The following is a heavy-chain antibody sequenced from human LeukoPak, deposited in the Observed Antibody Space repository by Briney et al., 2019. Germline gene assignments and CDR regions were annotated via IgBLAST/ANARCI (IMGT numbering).Heavy chain of an antibody. V-gene: IGHV1-69*13. D-gene: IGHD6-13*01. CDR3: AAEGSSSWYKDYYYGMDV. Sequence: ASVKVSCKASGGTFSSYAISWVRQAPGQGLEWMGGIIPIFGTANYAQKFQGRVTITADESTSTAYMELSSLRSEDTAVYYCAAEGSSSWYKDYYYGMDVWGQGTTVTVSS. CDR1: GGTFSSYA. CDR2: IIPIFGTA. J-gene: IGHJ6*02.